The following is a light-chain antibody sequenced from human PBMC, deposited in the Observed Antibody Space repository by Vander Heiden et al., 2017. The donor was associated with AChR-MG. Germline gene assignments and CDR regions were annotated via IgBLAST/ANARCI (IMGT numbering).Light chain of an antibody. V-gene: IGLV1-44*01. CDR1: SSNIGSNT. Sequence: QSALTQPPSASGTPGQRVTISWSGPSSNIGSNTVNWYQQLPGTAPKLLIYSNNQRPSGVPDRFSGSKSGTSASLAISGLQSEDEADYYCAAWDDSLNGPVFGGGTKLTVL. CDR3: AAWDDSLNGPV. J-gene: IGLJ3*02. CDR2: SNN.